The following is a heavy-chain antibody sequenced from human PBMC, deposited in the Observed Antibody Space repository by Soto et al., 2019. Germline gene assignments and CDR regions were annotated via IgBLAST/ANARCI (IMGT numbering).Heavy chain of an antibody. J-gene: IGHJ4*02. V-gene: IGHV1-18*01. CDR1: GYAFTTYG. Sequence: QVHLVQSGAEVKKPGASVKVSCKGSGYAFTTYGITWVRQAPGQGLEWMGWISAHNGNTNYAQKLQGRVTVTRDTSTSTAYTELRCLRSDDTAVYYCARGRYGDYWGQGALVTVSS. CDR3: ARGRYGDY. CDR2: ISAHNGNT. D-gene: IGHD1-1*01.